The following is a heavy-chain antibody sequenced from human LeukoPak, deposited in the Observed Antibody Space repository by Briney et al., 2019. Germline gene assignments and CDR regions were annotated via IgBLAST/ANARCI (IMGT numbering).Heavy chain of an antibody. CDR3: ARDGFSDVQVANDPLLLKYMDV. V-gene: IGHV1-69*13. D-gene: IGHD1-1*01. CDR2: IIPIFGTT. CDR1: GGTFSSYV. Sequence: GASVKVSCKASGGTFSSYVIGWVRQAPGQGLEWVGGIIPIFGTTNYPQKLQGRVTITADVSTSTAYMELRSLRSEDTAVYYCARDGFSDVQVANDPLLLKYMDVWGKGTTVTVSS. J-gene: IGHJ6*03.